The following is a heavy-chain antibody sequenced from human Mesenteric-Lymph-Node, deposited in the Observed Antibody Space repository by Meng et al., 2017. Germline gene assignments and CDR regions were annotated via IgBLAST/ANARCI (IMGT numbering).Heavy chain of an antibody. D-gene: IGHD6-19*01. CDR2: INPSSGDT. V-gene: IGHV1-2*06. Sequence: ASVKVSCKASGYTFTGNFVHWVRQAPGQGLEWMGRINPSSGDTDSAQQFQGRVTMTRDTSTSTAYMELSRLTSDDTAVYYCARDSSFEEWLVWGYFDYWGQGTLVTVSS. CDR1: GYTFTGNF. CDR3: ARDSSFEEWLVWGYFDY. J-gene: IGHJ4*02.